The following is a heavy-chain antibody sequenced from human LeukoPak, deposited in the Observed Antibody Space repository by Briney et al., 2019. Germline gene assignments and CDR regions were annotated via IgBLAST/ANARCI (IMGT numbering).Heavy chain of an antibody. CDR3: ARDSRDILTGYLNYYYYYGMDV. CDR2: ISYDGSNK. V-gene: IGHV3-30-3*01. Sequence: GRSLRLSCAASGFTFSSYAMHWVREAPGKGLEWVAVISYDGSNKYYADSVKGRFTISRDNAKNSLYLQMNSLRAEDTAVYYCARDSRDILTGYLNYYYYYGMDVWGKGTTVTVSS. J-gene: IGHJ6*04. CDR1: GFTFSSYA. D-gene: IGHD3-9*01.